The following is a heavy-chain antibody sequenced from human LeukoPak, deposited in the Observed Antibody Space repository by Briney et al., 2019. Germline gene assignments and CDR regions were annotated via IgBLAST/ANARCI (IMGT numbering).Heavy chain of an antibody. CDR2: IYHGGNT. CDR3: ASHLAVSGTRGFDY. Sequence: SGTLSLTCAVSGGSITSHNWWSWVRQTPGEGLEWIGEIYHGGNTHYNTSLESRVTMSVDKSRNQSSLNLYSVTAADTAVYYCASHLAVSGTRGFDYWGQGILVTVSS. J-gene: IGHJ4*02. CDR1: GGSITSHNW. D-gene: IGHD1-1*01. V-gene: IGHV4-4*02.